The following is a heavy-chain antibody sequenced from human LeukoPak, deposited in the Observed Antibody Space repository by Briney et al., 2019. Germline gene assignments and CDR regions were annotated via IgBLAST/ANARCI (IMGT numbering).Heavy chain of an antibody. CDR3: ARGYLFYYMDV. D-gene: IGHD2-2*02. Sequence: GGSLRLSCAASGFTFSSYAMSWVRQAPGKGLEWVSVIYSGGSTYYADSVKGRFTISRDNSKNTLYLQMNSLRAEDTAVYYCARGYLFYYMDVWGKGTTVTVSS. J-gene: IGHJ6*03. V-gene: IGHV3-53*01. CDR2: IYSGGST. CDR1: GFTFSSYA.